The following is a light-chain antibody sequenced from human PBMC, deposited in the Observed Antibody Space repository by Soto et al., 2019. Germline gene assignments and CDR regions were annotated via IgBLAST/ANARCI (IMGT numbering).Light chain of an antibody. Sequence: SVVTQPATVSGSPGQSITISCTGTSSDVGSYNLVSWYQQHPGKAPKLMIYEVSKRPSGVSNRFSGSKSGNTASLTISGLQAEDEADYYCCSYAGSSTFLYVFGTGTKVTVL. CDR1: SSDVGSYNL. J-gene: IGLJ1*01. CDR3: CSYAGSSTFLYV. V-gene: IGLV2-23*02. CDR2: EVS.